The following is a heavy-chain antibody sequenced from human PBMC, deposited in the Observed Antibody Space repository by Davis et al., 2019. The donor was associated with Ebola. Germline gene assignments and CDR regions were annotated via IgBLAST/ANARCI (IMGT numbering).Heavy chain of an antibody. Sequence: GESLKISCAASGFTASGNYMSWVRQAPGKGLEWVANISPTGSEKYYVDSMKGRFTISRDNAKSSLYLQMSSLKASDTAMYYCARARLPFARDPFDIWGQGTMVTVSS. V-gene: IGHV3-7*03. CDR1: GFTASGNY. CDR2: ISPTGSEK. CDR3: ARARLPFARDPFDI. D-gene: IGHD3-3*02. J-gene: IGHJ3*02.